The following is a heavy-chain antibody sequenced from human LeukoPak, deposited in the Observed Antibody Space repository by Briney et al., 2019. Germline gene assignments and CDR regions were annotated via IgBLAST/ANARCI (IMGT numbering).Heavy chain of an antibody. CDR1: GGSISSYY. Sequence: SETLSLTCTVSGGSISSYYWSWIRQPAGKGLEWIGRIYTSGSTNYNPSLKSRVTMSVDTSKNQFSLKLSSVTAADTAVYYCARQKWEQQGRDYYFNGLDVWGPGTTVIVSS. CDR2: IYTSGST. CDR3: ARQKWEQQGRDYYFNGLDV. J-gene: IGHJ6*02. V-gene: IGHV4-4*07. D-gene: IGHD1/OR15-1a*01.